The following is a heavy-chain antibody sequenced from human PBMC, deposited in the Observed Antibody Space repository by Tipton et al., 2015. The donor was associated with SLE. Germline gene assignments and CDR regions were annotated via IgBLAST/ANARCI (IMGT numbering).Heavy chain of an antibody. CDR3: ARADTASAFDI. V-gene: IGHV4-31*03. CDR1: GGSISSGDYY. J-gene: IGHJ3*02. D-gene: IGHD2-2*02. Sequence: TLSLTCTVSGGSISSGDYYWSWIRQHPGKGLEWIGYIYYSGSTYYNPSLKSRITISIDTSKNQFSLKLSSVTAADTAVYYCARADTASAFDIWGQGTMVTVSS. CDR2: IYYSGST.